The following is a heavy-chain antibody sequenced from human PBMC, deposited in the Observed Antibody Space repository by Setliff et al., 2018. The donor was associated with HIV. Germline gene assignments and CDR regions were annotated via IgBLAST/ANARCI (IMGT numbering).Heavy chain of an antibody. Sequence: SETLSLTCTVSGDSIRNDYWTWIRQSPEKGLEWIAYISYSGGTNHNPSLMGRVTMSLDVSKNQISLRLRSVVAADTAVYYCASGHEWLRNWGQGTLVTAPQ. J-gene: IGHJ4*02. CDR3: ASGHEWLRN. CDR1: GDSIRNDY. CDR2: ISYSGGT. D-gene: IGHD5-12*01. V-gene: IGHV4-59*12.